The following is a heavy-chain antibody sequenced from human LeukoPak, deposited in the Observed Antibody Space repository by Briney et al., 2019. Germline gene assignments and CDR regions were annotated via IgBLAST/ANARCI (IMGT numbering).Heavy chain of an antibody. CDR1: GGSISSYY. J-gene: IGHJ5*02. CDR3: ARVRPPGWFDP. Sequence: SETLSLTCTVSGGSISSYYWSWIRQPPGKGLEWIGYIYYSGSTNYNPSLKSRVTISVDTSKNQSSLKLSSVTAADTAVYYCARVRPPGWFDPWGQGTLVTVSS. CDR2: IYYSGST. V-gene: IGHV4-59*01. D-gene: IGHD3-10*01.